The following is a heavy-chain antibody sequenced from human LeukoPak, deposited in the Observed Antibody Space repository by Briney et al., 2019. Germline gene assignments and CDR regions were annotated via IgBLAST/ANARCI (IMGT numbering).Heavy chain of an antibody. CDR2: LSFSGLTT. V-gene: IGHV3-23*01. J-gene: IGHJ4*02. Sequence: GGSLRLSCAASGFTFINYAMNWARQAPGKGLEWVSALSFSGLTTYYADYVRGRFTISRDNSKSTLYLQMNRLRSEDTAVYYCARPTSGWYAGGFDYWGQGILVTVSS. CDR1: GFTFINYA. D-gene: IGHD6-19*01. CDR3: ARPTSGWYAGGFDY.